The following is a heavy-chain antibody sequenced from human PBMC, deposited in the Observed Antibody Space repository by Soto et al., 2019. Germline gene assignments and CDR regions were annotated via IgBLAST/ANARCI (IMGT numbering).Heavy chain of an antibody. CDR2: ISPNSGNT. D-gene: IGHD3-22*01. J-gene: IGHJ6*02. V-gene: IGHV1-18*01. CDR1: GYTFTRNG. CDR3: VKDRDSNSWPSRDV. Sequence: QVHLVQSGAEVKKPGASVNVSCKTSGYTFTRNGISWVRQAPGQGLEWMGWISPNSGNTRYAQKRQDRVIMTTDTSTSTAYMELRSLRSDDTAVYYCVKDRDSNSWPSRDVWGPGTTVTVSS.